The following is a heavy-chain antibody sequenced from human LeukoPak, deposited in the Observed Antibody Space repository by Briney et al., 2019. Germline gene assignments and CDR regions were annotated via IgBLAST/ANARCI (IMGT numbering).Heavy chain of an antibody. Sequence: SETLSLTCTVSGGSISSSSYYWGWIRQPPGKGLEWIGSIYYSGSTYYNPSLKSRVTISVDTSKNQFSLKLSSVTAADTAVYYCARHDSYDSSAHDYWGQGTLVTVSS. CDR1: GGSISSSSYY. CDR3: ARHDSYDSSAHDY. CDR2: IYYSGST. D-gene: IGHD3-22*01. J-gene: IGHJ4*02. V-gene: IGHV4-39*01.